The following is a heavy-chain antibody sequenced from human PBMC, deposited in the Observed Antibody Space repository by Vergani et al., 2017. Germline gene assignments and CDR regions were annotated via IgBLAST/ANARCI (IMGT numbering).Heavy chain of an antibody. D-gene: IGHD3-22*01. Sequence: QVQLQQWGAGLLKPSETLSLTCAVYGRSFSGYYWSWIRQPPGKGLEWIGEINHSGSTNYNPSLKSRVTISVDTSKNQFSLKLSSVTAADTAVYYCARGRGRVVVITDNWFDPWGQGTLVTVSS. V-gene: IGHV4-34*01. CDR2: INHSGST. CDR3: ARGRGRVVVITDNWFDP. J-gene: IGHJ5*02. CDR1: GRSFSGYY.